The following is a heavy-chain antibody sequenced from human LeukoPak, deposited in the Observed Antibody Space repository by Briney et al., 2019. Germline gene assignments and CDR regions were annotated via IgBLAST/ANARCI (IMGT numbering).Heavy chain of an antibody. D-gene: IGHD3-22*01. Sequence: GGSLRLSCAASGFTFDDYAMHWVRQAPGKGLEWVSGISWNSGSIGYADSVKSRLTISRDNDKNSLYLQMNSLRAEDTALYYCAKGSGNYYDSSGYYWDNDPFDYWGQGTLVTVSS. CDR2: ISWNSGSI. CDR1: GFTFDDYA. V-gene: IGHV3-9*01. CDR3: AKGSGNYYDSSGYYWDNDPFDY. J-gene: IGHJ4*02.